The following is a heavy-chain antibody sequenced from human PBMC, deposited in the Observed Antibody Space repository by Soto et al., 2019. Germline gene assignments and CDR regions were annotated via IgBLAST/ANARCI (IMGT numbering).Heavy chain of an antibody. CDR2: ISAYNGNT. CDR3: ARERGGDGMDV. CDR1: GYTFTSSG. D-gene: IGHD3-16*01. V-gene: IGHV1-18*01. J-gene: IGHJ6*02. Sequence: QVQLVQSGAQVKKPGASVQVSCKPSGYTFTSSGISWVRQAPGQGLEWLGWISAYNGNTNYAQKLQGRVTMTTDTSTSKAYMELRSLRADDTAVYYCARERGGDGMDVWGQGATVTVSS.